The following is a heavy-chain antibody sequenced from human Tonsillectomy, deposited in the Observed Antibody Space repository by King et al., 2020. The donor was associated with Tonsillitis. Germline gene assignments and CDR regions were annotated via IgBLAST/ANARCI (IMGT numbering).Heavy chain of an antibody. V-gene: IGHV1-8*01. CDR2: MNPNSGNT. J-gene: IGHJ5*02. D-gene: IGHD2-15*01. Sequence: VQLVESGAEVKKPGASVKVSCKASGYTFTSYDINWVRQATGQGLEWMGWMNPNSGNTGYAQKFQGRVTMTRNTSISTAYMELGSLRSEDTAVYYCARAMGGYCSGGSCYATVWFDPWGQGTPVTVSS. CDR1: GYTFTSYD. CDR3: ARAMGGYCSGGSCYATVWFDP.